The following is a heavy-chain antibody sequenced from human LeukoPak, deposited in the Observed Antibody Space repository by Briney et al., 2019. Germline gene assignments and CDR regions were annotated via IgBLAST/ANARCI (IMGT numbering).Heavy chain of an antibody. V-gene: IGHV1-3*04. CDR1: GYTFTTYA. Sequence: ASVKVSCKASGYTFTTYAIHWVRQAPGQRLEWMGWISTYNDDRKYSPKFQGTDTITTDTSASTAYLELSSLRSEDTAVYYCARDRSSFSYAFDIWGQGTMVTVSS. CDR2: ISTYNDDR. J-gene: IGHJ3*02. CDR3: ARDRSSFSYAFDI. D-gene: IGHD6-6*01.